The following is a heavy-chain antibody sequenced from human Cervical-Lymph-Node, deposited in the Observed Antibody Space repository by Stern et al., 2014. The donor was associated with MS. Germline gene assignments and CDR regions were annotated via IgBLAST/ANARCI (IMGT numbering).Heavy chain of an antibody. J-gene: IGHJ4*02. V-gene: IGHV1-18*01. CDR3: GRDKRVLIVGTTGAGY. Sequence: QLVQSGAEVKKPGTSVKVSCKASGFIFINYGITWVRQAPGQGLEWMGWISAKNGNTKYAQKFQGRVSMTTDISTSTAYMEVRSLRSDDTAVYYCGRDKRVLIVGTTGAGYWGQGTLVTVSS. D-gene: IGHD1-26*01. CDR1: GFIFINYG. CDR2: ISAKNGNT.